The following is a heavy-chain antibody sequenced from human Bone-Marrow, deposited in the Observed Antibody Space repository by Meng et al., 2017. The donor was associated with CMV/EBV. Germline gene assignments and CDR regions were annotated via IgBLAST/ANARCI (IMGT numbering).Heavy chain of an antibody. Sequence: GGSLRLSCAASGFTFSSYSMNWVRQAPGKGLEWVSSISSSSYIYYADSVKGRFTISRDNAKNSLYLQMNSLRAEDTAVYYCASRPVRGFLEWLPSSMDVWGQGTTVTVSS. CDR3: ASRPVRGFLEWLPSSMDV. V-gene: IGHV3-21*01. CDR2: ISSSSYI. CDR1: GFTFSSYS. D-gene: IGHD3-3*01. J-gene: IGHJ6*02.